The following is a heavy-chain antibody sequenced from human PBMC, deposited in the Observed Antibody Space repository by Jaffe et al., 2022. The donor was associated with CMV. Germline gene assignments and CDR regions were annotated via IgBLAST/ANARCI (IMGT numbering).Heavy chain of an antibody. D-gene: IGHD2-15*01. CDR1: GGSISSSNW. Sequence: QVQLQESGPGLVKPSGTLSLTCAVSGGSISSSNWWSWVRQPPGKGLEWIGEIYHSGSTNYNPSLKSRVTISVDKSKNQFSLKLSSVTAADTAVYYCARGSPRYCSGGSCYSLYYFDYWGQGTLVTVSS. V-gene: IGHV4-4*02. CDR2: IYHSGST. CDR3: ARGSPRYCSGGSCYSLYYFDY. J-gene: IGHJ4*02.